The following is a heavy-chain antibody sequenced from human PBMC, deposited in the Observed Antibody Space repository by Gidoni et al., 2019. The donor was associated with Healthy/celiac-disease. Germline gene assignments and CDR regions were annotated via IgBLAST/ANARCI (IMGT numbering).Heavy chain of an antibody. V-gene: IGHV1-18*04. Sequence: QVQLVQSGAEVKKPGALVKVSCQASGYTFTSYGISWVRQAPGQGLEWMGWISAYNGNTNYAQKLQGRVTMTTDTSTSTAYMELRSLRSDDTAVYYCARDLRIWFIAVAGPYYFDYWGQGTLVTVSS. D-gene: IGHD6-19*01. CDR2: ISAYNGNT. CDR1: GYTFTSYG. CDR3: ARDLRIWFIAVAGPYYFDY. J-gene: IGHJ4*02.